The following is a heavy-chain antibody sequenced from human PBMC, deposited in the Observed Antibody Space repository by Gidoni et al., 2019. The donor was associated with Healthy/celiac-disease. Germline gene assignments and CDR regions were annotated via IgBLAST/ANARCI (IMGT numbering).Heavy chain of an antibody. CDR3: ARMYSSGWYGFDY. CDR1: GFTFSSYG. V-gene: IGHV3-33*01. D-gene: IGHD6-19*01. Sequence: QLQLVESGGGVVQPARSLRLSCAASGFTFSSYGMHWVRPAPGKGLEWVAVVWYDGSKKYYADSVKGRFTISRDNSKNTLYLQMNSLRAEDTAVYYCARMYSSGWYGFDYWGQGTLVTVSS. J-gene: IGHJ4*02. CDR2: VWYDGSKK.